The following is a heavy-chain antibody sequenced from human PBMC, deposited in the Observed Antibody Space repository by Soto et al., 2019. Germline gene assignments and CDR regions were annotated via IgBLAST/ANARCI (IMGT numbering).Heavy chain of an antibody. CDR1: GYTFTSYA. V-gene: IGHV1-3*01. Sequence: GAPVKVSCKASGYTFTSYAMHWVRQAPGQRLEWMGWINAGNGNTKYSQKFRGRVTITRDTSASTAYMELSSLRSEDTAVYYCARDRVVTIFGVVTLGMDVWGQGTTVTVSS. J-gene: IGHJ6*02. CDR2: INAGNGNT. CDR3: ARDRVVTIFGVVTLGMDV. D-gene: IGHD3-3*01.